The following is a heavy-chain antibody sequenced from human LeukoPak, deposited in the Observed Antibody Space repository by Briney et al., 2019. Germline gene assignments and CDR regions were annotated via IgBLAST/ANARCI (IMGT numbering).Heavy chain of an antibody. CDR2: ISHSGSP. V-gene: IGHV4-38-2*01. D-gene: IGHD2-15*01. Sequence: SETLSLTCAVSAYSITYGYFWAWIRQPPGKGLEWIGSISHSGSPHYSPTLESRVTISRDTSENKFSLKMTSVTGAGTAVYFCARVVRPQGDFDSWGQGTLVIISS. CDR3: ARVVRPQGDFDS. CDR1: AYSITYGYF. J-gene: IGHJ4*02.